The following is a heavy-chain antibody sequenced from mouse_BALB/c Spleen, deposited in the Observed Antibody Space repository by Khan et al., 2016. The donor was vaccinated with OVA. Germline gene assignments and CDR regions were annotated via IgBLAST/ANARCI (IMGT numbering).Heavy chain of an antibody. CDR2: IWSGGST. CDR3: AGNYDYDEGLAY. J-gene: IGHJ3*01. CDR1: GFSLTTYG. V-gene: IGHV2-2*02. Sequence: QVQLKESGPGLVQPSQSLSITCTVSGFSLTTYGVHWVRQSPGKGLEWLGMIWSGGSTDYNAAFISRLSISKDNSKSQVFFKMDSLQANDTAIYYCAGNYDYDEGLAYWGQGTLVTVSA. D-gene: IGHD2-4*01.